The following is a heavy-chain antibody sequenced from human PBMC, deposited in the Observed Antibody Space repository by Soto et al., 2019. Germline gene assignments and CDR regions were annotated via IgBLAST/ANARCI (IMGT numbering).Heavy chain of an antibody. J-gene: IGHJ6*02. D-gene: IGHD4-17*01. V-gene: IGHV4-30-2*01. Sequence: QLQLQESGSGLVKPSQTLSLTCAVSGGSISSGGYSWSWIRQPPGKGLEGIGYIQHGGGTYYNPSLKRRVTISVDRSKTQFSRKLTSVTAADTAVYYCARAHYGDYGYGMDVWGQGTTVTVSS. CDR3: ARAHYGDYGYGMDV. CDR2: IQHGGGT. CDR1: GGSISSGGYS.